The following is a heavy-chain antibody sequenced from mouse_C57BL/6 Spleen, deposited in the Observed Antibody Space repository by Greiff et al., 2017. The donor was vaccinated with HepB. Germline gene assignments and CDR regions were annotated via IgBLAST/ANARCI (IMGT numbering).Heavy chain of an antibody. CDR2: IDPETGGT. D-gene: IGHD2-3*01. Sequence: VKLMESGAELVRPGASVTLSCKASGYTFTDYEIHWVKQTPVHGLEWIGAIDPETGGTAYNQKFKGKAILTADKSSSTAYMELRSLTSEDSAVYYCTRSDDGYYRYWFAYWGQGTLVTVSA. CDR1: GYTFTDYE. V-gene: IGHV1-15*01. J-gene: IGHJ3*01. CDR3: TRSDDGYYRYWFAY.